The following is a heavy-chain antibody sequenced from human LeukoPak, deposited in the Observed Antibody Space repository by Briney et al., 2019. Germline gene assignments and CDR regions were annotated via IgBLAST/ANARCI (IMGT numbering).Heavy chain of an antibody. CDR2: MHYSGAA. J-gene: IGHJ3*02. D-gene: IGHD2-8*02. V-gene: IGHV4-34*01. CDR3: ARGRLEVYTFDI. CDR1: GGSFSGYY. Sequence: SETLSLTCSVYGGSFSGYYWSWIRRPPGKGPEWIGEMHYSGAANYNPSLKSRVTTSADTPKNQFSLRLSSVTAADTAVYYCARGRLEVYTFDIWGQGTMVTVSS.